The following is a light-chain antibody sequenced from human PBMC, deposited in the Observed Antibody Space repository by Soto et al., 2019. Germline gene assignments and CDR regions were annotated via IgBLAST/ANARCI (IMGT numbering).Light chain of an antibody. CDR3: QQRGTWPRVT. CDR1: QSISRY. CDR2: DAS. J-gene: IGKJ4*01. V-gene: IGKV3-11*01. Sequence: IVLTQSPATLSLSPGETATLSCRASQSISRYLAWYQQKPVQAPRLLIYDASIRATGIPARFRGGGSEIDFTLSISSLAPEDFAIYYCQQRGTWPRVTFGGGTKVEIK.